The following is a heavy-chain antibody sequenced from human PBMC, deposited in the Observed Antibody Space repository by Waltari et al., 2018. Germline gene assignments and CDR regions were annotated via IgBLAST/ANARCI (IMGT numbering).Heavy chain of an antibody. CDR2: IYPGDSDT. Sequence: EVQLVQSGAEVKKPGESLTISGTGSGYSFTSYWIGWVRPMPGKGLEWMGIIYPGDSDTRYSPSFQGQVTISADKSISTAYLQWSSLKASDTAMYYCARQPPGEYYYDSSGQSFDYWGQGTLVTVSS. CDR1: GYSFTSYW. J-gene: IGHJ4*02. D-gene: IGHD3-22*01. CDR3: ARQPPGEYYYDSSGQSFDY. V-gene: IGHV5-51*01.